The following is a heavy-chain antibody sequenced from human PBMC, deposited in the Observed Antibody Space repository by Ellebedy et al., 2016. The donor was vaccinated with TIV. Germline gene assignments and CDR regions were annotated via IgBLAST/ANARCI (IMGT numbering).Heavy chain of an antibody. Sequence: PGGSLRLSCAASGFSVGSYFMSWVRQAPGKGLEWVSIIYRDGNTNYTDSVGGRFTISRDTPKYTLYLQMNSLRAEDTAVDYCARDPGGGGDFGDNWFDPWGQGTLVTVSS. J-gene: IGHJ5*02. V-gene: IGHV3-66*01. CDR2: IYRDGNT. CDR3: ARDPGGGGDFGDNWFDP. D-gene: IGHD2-21*01. CDR1: GFSVGSYF.